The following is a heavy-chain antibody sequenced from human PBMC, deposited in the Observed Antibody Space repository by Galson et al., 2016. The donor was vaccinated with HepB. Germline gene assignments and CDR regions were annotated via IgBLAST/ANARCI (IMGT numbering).Heavy chain of an antibody. CDR1: GFSFSPYA. J-gene: IGHJ4*02. Sequence: SLRLSCAASGFSFSPYAMHWVRQAPGKGLEWVAFIPYIESDKDYADSGKGRFTISRDNSKNTLYLQTNSLRAEDTAVYYCAKDLFGRGSFLEYWGQGALVIVSS. V-gene: IGHV3-30*02. CDR2: IPYIESDK. D-gene: IGHD1-26*01. CDR3: AKDLFGRGSFLEY.